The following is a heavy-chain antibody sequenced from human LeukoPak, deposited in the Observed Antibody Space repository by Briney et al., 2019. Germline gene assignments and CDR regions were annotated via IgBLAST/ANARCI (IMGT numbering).Heavy chain of an antibody. D-gene: IGHD3-16*01. CDR1: GYTFTSYD. V-gene: IGHV1-8*01. CDR3: ARRNTIMIAGLDY. J-gene: IGHJ4*02. Sequence: ASVKVSCKASGYTFTSYDINWVRHATGQWLEWMGWMNPNSGNTGYAQKFQGRVTMTRNTSISTAFMELSSLRSEDTAVYYCARRNTIMIAGLDYWGQGTLVTGSS. CDR2: MNPNSGNT.